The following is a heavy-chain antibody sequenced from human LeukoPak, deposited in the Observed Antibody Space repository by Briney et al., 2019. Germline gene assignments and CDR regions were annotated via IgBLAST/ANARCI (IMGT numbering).Heavy chain of an antibody. V-gene: IGHV3-23*03. CDR2: IYSGGST. CDR3: AKVEYSSNIPQH. Sequence: GGSLRLSCAASGFTFSAYGMSWVRQSPRKGLEWVSVIYSGGSTYYADSVKGRFTISRDNSKNTQYLQMNSLRAEDTAVYYCAKVEYSSNIPQHWGQGTLVTVSS. D-gene: IGHD6-6*01. CDR1: GFTFSAYG. J-gene: IGHJ1*01.